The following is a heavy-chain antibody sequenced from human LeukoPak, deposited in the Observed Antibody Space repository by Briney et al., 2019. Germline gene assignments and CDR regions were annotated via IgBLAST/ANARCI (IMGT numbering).Heavy chain of an antibody. V-gene: IGHV4-59*01. CDR2: IYYSGST. CDR3: ARDGGRYGIDS. CDR1: GGSISSYY. Sequence: ASETLSLTCTVSGGSISSYYWSWIRQPPGKGQEWIGYIYYSGSTNYNPSLKSRVTISVDTSKNQFSLKLSSVTAADTAVYYCARDGGRYGIDSWGQGALVTVSS. D-gene: IGHD3-16*01. J-gene: IGHJ4*02.